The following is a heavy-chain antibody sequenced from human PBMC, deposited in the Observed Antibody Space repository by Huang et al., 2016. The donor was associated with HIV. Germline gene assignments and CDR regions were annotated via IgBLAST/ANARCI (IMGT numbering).Heavy chain of an antibody. D-gene: IGHD6-19*01. CDR1: GFTFRDHP. Sequence: QVQLVESGGGVVQPGRSLRLSCAVSGFTFRDHPMHWVRQAPGKGLEWVAVITFDGRNKFYANFVRGLFTLSSDKYKNILYLQLNSLTPADTSIYYCARDTTTVAGLDFWGQGALVTVSS. V-gene: IGHV3-30*14. CDR2: ITFDGRNK. CDR3: ARDTTTVAGLDF. J-gene: IGHJ4*02.